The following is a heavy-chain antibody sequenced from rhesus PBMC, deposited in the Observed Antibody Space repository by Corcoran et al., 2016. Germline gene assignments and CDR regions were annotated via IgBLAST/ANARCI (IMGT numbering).Heavy chain of an antibody. CDR3: ARQNEWVQFFDY. J-gene: IGHJ4*01. V-gene: IGHV4S11*01. CDR2: IDSSGRT. Sequence: QVQLQESGPGLVKPSETLSLTCAVSGGSISSSYWSWIRQAPGKGLEWIGRIDSSGRTYYNPSLKSRVTQSVDTSKNQFSLKLSSVTTADTAVYYCARQNEWVQFFDYWGQGVLVTVSS. D-gene: IGHD5-24*01. CDR1: GGSISSSY.